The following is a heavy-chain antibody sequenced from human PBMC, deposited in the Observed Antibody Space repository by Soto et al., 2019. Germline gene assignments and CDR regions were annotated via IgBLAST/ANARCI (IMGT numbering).Heavy chain of an antibody. D-gene: IGHD3-10*01. V-gene: IGHV1-69*13. CDR1: GGTFSSYA. CDR2: IIPIFGTA. J-gene: IGHJ6*02. CDR3: ARERITMVRGVPRARAFMDV. Sequence: SVKVSCKASGGTFSSYAISWVRQAPGQGLEWMGGIIPIFGTANYAQKFQGRVTITADESTSTAHMELSSLRSEDTAVYYCARERITMVRGVPRARAFMDVWGQGTTVTVSS.